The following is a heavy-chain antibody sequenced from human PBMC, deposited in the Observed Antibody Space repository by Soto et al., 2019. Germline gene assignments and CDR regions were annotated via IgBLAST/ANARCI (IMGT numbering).Heavy chain of an antibody. Sequence: PSETLSLTCTVSGGSISSSSYYWGWIRQPPGKGLEWIGSIYYNGSTYYNPSLKSRVTISVDTSKNQFSLKLSSVTAADTAVYYCARHTVPLRYYDSSGYFHWGQGTLVTVSS. D-gene: IGHD3-22*01. V-gene: IGHV4-39*01. CDR3: ARHTVPLRYYDSSGYFH. CDR1: GGSISSSSYY. J-gene: IGHJ4*02. CDR2: IYYNGST.